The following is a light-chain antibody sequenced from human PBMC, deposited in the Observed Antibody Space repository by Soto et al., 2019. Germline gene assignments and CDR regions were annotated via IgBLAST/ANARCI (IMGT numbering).Light chain of an antibody. V-gene: IGKV3-15*01. CDR2: GAS. J-gene: IGKJ1*01. CDR3: QHYNNWPPWT. Sequence: EIVMTQSPATLSVSPGDRATVSCRASQSVSSKLAWYQQKPGQAPRLLIYGASTRATGIPARFSGSGSGTEFTLTISSLQSEDFAVYYCQHYNNWPPWTFGQGTKVEIK. CDR1: QSVSSK.